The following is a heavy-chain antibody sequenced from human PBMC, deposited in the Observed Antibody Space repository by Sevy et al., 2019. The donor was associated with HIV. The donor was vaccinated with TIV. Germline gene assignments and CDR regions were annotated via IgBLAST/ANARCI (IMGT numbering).Heavy chain of an antibody. Sequence: GGSLRLSCAASGFTFSSYGMHWVRQAPGKGLEWVAVISYDGSNKYYADSVKGRFTISRDNSKNTLYLQMNSLRAEDTAVYYCAKGKLGLKNYGIDVWGQGTTVTVSS. V-gene: IGHV3-30*18. CDR1: GFTFSSYG. D-gene: IGHD3-16*01. CDR3: AKGKLGLKNYGIDV. J-gene: IGHJ6*02. CDR2: ISYDGSNK.